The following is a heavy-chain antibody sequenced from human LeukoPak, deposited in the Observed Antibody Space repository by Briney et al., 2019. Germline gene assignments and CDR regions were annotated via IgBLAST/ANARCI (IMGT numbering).Heavy chain of an antibody. CDR3: ARGGLDRHTQLWLRFDY. J-gene: IGHJ4*02. V-gene: IGHV1-18*01. Sequence: ASVKVSCKASGYTFTRYGISWVRQAPGQGLEWMGWISAYNGNTNYAQKLQGRVTMTTDTSTSTAYMELRSLRSDDTAVYYCARGGLDRHTQLWLRFDYWGQGTLVTVSS. D-gene: IGHD5-18*01. CDR1: GYTFTRYG. CDR2: ISAYNGNT.